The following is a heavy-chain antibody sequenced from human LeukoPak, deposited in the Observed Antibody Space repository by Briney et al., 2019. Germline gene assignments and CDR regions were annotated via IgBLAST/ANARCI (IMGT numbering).Heavy chain of an antibody. CDR1: GFTFSSYT. V-gene: IGHV3-23*01. J-gene: IGHJ3*02. CDR3: AKDPIVAARKGPGCFDI. CDR2: ISGSGVNT. Sequence: GGSLRLSCAASGFTFSSYTMSWVRQAPGKGLEWVSGISGSGVNTYYADSVKGRFTISRDNSMNTLYLQMNSLRAEDTAVYYCAKDPIVAARKGPGCFDIWGQGTMVTVSS. D-gene: IGHD2-15*01.